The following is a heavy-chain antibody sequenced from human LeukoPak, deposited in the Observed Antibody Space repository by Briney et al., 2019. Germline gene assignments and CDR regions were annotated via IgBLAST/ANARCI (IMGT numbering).Heavy chain of an antibody. CDR2: ISYDGSNK. CDR3: AKDKVVLGAYFDY. V-gene: IGHV3-30*18. CDR1: GFTFSSYG. D-gene: IGHD2-15*01. J-gene: IGHJ4*02. Sequence: PGGPLRLSCAASGFTFSSYGMHWVRQAPGKGLEWVAVISYDGSNKYYADSVKGRFTISRDNSKNTLYLQMNSLRAEDTAVYYCAKDKVVLGAYFDYWGQGTLVTVSS.